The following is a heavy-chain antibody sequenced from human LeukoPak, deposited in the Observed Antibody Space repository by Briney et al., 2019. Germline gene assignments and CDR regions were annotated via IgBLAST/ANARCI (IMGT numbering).Heavy chain of an antibody. CDR3: AREGLAGENFDY. CDR2: IKQDGSEK. D-gene: IGHD3-10*01. Sequence: GGSLRLSCAASGFTFSSHWMSWVRQAPGKGLEWVANIKQDGSEKYYVDSVKGRFTISRDNAKNSLYLQMNSLRAEDTAVYYCAREGLAGENFDYWGQGTLVTVSS. J-gene: IGHJ4*02. CDR1: GFTFSSHW. V-gene: IGHV3-7*01.